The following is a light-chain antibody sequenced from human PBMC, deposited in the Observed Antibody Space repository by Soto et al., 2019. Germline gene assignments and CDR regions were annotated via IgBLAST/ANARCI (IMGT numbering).Light chain of an antibody. V-gene: IGKV1-13*02. CDR3: QQFNSYPLT. CDR1: QGISSA. CDR2: DAS. J-gene: IGKJ4*01. Sequence: AIQLSQSPSSLSASVGDRVTITCRASQGISSALAWYQQKPGKAPKLLIYDASTLQSGVPSRFSGSGSGTDFTPTISSLQPEDFTTYYCQQFNSYPLTFGGGTKVDIK.